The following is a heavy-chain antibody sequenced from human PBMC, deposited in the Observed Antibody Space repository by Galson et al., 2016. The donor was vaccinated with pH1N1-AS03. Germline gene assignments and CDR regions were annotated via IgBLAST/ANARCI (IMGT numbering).Heavy chain of an antibody. CDR1: GYIFAGFY. CDR2: INPNNGVT. CDR3: ARDPRGPCFSATCATTYYFGMDV. J-gene: IGHJ6*02. V-gene: IGHV1-2*04. Sequence: SVKVSCKASGYIFAGFYVHWVRQAPGQGLEWMGWINPNNGVTNYAQKFQAWVTMTGDTSISTAYMELYGLKSDDTAVYYFARDPRGPCFSATCATTYYFGMDVWGQGTTVIVSS. D-gene: IGHD1-26*01.